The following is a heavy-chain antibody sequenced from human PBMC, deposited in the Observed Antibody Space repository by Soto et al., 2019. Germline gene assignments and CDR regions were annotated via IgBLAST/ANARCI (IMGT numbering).Heavy chain of an antibody. CDR1: GFTFSSYG. J-gene: IGHJ4*02. CDR2: ISYDGSNK. V-gene: IGHV3-30*18. CDR3: AKGANYYDFWSGYDEFDY. D-gene: IGHD3-3*01. Sequence: GGSLRLSCAASGFTFSSYGMHWVRQAPGKGLEWVAVISYDGSNKYYADSVKGRFTISRDNSKNTLYLQMNSLRAEDTAVYYCAKGANYYDFWSGYDEFDYWGQGTLVTVSS.